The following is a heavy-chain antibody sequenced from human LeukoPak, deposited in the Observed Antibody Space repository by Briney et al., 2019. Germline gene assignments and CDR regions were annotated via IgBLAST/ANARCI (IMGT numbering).Heavy chain of an antibody. CDR3: ARDVAGSGSL. CDR1: GFTFSSYW. J-gene: IGHJ4*02. D-gene: IGHD3-10*01. CDR2: INEHGSIT. V-gene: IGHV3-74*01. Sequence: GGSLRLSCAASGFTFSSYWMHWVRQVPGQGLVWVARINEHGSITDYADSVKDQFTVSRDNAWNTLYLQMNSLRAEDTAVYYCARDVAGSGSLWGQGTLITVSS.